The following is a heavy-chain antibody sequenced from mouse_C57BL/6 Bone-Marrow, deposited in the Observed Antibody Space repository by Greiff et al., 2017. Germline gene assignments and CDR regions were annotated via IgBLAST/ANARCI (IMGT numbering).Heavy chain of an antibody. Sequence: QVQLQQPGAELVKPGASVKLSCKASGYTFTSYWMHWVKQRPGQGLEWIGMIHPNSGSTNYNEKFKSKATLTVDQSSSTAYMQLSSLTSEDAAVYYCARGGLLYGSSPFWYFDVWGTGTTVTVSS. J-gene: IGHJ1*03. D-gene: IGHD1-1*01. V-gene: IGHV1-64*01. CDR3: ARGGLLYGSSPFWYFDV. CDR1: GYTFTSYW. CDR2: IHPNSGST.